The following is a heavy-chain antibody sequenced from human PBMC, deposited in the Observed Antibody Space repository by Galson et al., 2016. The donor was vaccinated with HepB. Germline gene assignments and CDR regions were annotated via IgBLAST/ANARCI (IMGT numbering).Heavy chain of an antibody. V-gene: IGHV4-39*01. CDR3: ARHSGLGKWFDS. CDR2: IYYSGGT. CDR1: GGSINSTYYY. D-gene: IGHD7-27*01. J-gene: IGHJ5*01. Sequence: SETLSLTCTVSGGSINSTYYYWAWIRQPPGKGLEWIATIYYSGGTYYNPSLKSRVAISVDTSKNQFSLKLSSVTAADTAIYYCARHSGLGKWFDSWGQGTLVTVSS.